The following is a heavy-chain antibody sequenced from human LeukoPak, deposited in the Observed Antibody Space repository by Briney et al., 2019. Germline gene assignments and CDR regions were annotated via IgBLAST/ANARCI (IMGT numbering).Heavy chain of an antibody. CDR1: GGSISSNY. CDR2: MYISGST. CDR3: ARDSTGHDY. V-gene: IGHV4-4*07. J-gene: IGHJ4*02. D-gene: IGHD1-1*01. Sequence: SETLSLTCTVSGGSISSNYWSWIRQPAGKGLEWIGRMYISGSTNYNPSLKSRVTMSVGTSKNQFSLRLTSVTAADTAVYYCARDSTGHDYWGQGALVTVSS.